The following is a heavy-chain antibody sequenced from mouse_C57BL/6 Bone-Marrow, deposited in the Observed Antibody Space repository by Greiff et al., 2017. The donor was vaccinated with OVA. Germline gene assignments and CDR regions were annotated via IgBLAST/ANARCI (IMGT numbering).Heavy chain of an antibody. CDR2: IYPGGGYT. D-gene: IGHD2-3*01. V-gene: IGHV1-63*01. Sequence: SGAELVRPGTSVKMSCKASGYTFTNYWIGWAKQRPGHGLEWIGDIYPGGGYTNYNEKFKGKATLTADKSSSTAYMQCSSLTSEDSAIYYCARWDGYPAWFAYWGQGTLVTVSA. J-gene: IGHJ3*01. CDR3: ARWDGYPAWFAY. CDR1: GYTFTNYW.